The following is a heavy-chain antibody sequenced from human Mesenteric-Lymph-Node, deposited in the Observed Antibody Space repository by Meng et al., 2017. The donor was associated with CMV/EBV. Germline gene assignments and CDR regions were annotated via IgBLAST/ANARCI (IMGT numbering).Heavy chain of an antibody. CDR2: ISYDGSNK. V-gene: IGHV3-30-3*01. CDR3: ARDVEYYDFWSGHYY. J-gene: IGHJ4*02. D-gene: IGHD3-3*01. CDR1: GFTFSSYA. Sequence: GRSLRLSCAASGFTFSSYAMHWVRQAPGKGLEWVAVISYDGSNKYYADSVKGRFTISRDNSKNTLYLQMNSLRAEDTAVYYCARDVEYYDFWSGHYYWGQGTLVTVSS.